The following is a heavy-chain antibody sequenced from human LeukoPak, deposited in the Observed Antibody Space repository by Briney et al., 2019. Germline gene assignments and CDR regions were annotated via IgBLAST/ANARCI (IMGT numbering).Heavy chain of an antibody. J-gene: IGHJ4*02. CDR1: GYTFTSYD. Sequence: ASVKVSCKASGYTFTSYDINWVRQATGQGLEWMGWMNPNSGNTGYAQKFQGRVTMTRNTSISTAYMELSSLRSEDTAVYYCARAIEYYDFWSGYYKFGGHRPYFDYWGQGTLVTVSS. CDR3: ARAIEYYDFWSGYYKFGGHRPYFDY. D-gene: IGHD3-3*01. CDR2: MNPNSGNT. V-gene: IGHV1-8*01.